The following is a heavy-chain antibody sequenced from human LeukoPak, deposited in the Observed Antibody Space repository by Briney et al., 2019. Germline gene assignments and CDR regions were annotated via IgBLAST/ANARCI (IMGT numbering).Heavy chain of an antibody. J-gene: IGHJ4*02. CDR3: ARDGGDIVVVVAASTGSGYFDY. Sequence: PGRSLRLSCAASGFTFSSYAMHWVSQAPGKGLEWVVVISYDGSNKYYADSVKGRFTISRDNSKNTLYLQMNSLRAEDTAVYYCARDGGDIVVVVAASTGSGYFDYWGQGTLVTVSS. CDR2: ISYDGSNK. V-gene: IGHV3-30*04. D-gene: IGHD2-15*01. CDR1: GFTFSSYA.